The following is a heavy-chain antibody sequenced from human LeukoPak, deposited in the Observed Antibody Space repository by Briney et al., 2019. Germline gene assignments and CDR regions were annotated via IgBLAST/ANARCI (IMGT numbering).Heavy chain of an antibody. CDR3: ASGNYYDFWSGYPNFDY. D-gene: IGHD3-3*01. CDR1: GYTFTSYG. J-gene: IGHJ4*02. Sequence: GESLKISCKASGYTFTSYGISWVRQAPGQGLEWMGWISAYNGNTNYAQKLQGRVTMTTDTSTSTAYMELRSLRFDDTAVYYCASGNYYDFWSGYPNFDYWGQGTLVTVSS. CDR2: ISAYNGNT. V-gene: IGHV1-18*01.